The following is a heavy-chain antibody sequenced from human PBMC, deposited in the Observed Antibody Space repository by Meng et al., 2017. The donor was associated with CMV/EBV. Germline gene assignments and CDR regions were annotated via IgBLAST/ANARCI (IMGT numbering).Heavy chain of an antibody. J-gene: IGHJ5*02. D-gene: IGHD3-3*01. V-gene: IGHV3-23*01. CDR1: GFTFSSYA. Sequence: GSLRLSCAASGFTFSSYAMSWVRQAPGKGLEWVSAITGSGGSTYYADSVKGRFTISRDNSKNTLYMQLNNLRAEDTAVYYCAKDRGFGVVIPWFDPWGQGTLVTVSS. CDR2: ITGSGGST. CDR3: AKDRGFGVVIPWFDP.